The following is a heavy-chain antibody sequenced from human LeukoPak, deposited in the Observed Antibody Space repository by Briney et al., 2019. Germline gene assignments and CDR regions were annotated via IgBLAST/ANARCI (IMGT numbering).Heavy chain of an antibody. Sequence: GGSLRLSCAASGFIFSTYWMNWVRQAPGKGLEWVANIKQDGSEKYYVDSVKGRFTISRDNAKNSLYLQMNSLRAEDTAVYYCARDSGYCSGGSCYGLFDYWGQGTLVTVSS. D-gene: IGHD2-15*01. CDR3: ARDSGYCSGGSCYGLFDY. CDR1: GFIFSTYW. V-gene: IGHV3-7*01. J-gene: IGHJ4*02. CDR2: IKQDGSEK.